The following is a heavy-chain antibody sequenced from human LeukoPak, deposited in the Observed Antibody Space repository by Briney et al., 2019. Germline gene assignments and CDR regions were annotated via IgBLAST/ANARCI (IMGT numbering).Heavy chain of an antibody. Sequence: ASVKVSCKASGYTFTGYYMHWVRQAPGQGLEWMGWISAYNGNTNYAQKLQGRVTMTTDTSTSTAYMELRSLRSDDTAVYYCARDGCSSTSCYLYYYYGMDVWGQGTTVTVSS. CDR1: GYTFTGYY. CDR2: ISAYNGNT. J-gene: IGHJ6*02. V-gene: IGHV1-18*04. CDR3: ARDGCSSTSCYLYYYYGMDV. D-gene: IGHD2-2*01.